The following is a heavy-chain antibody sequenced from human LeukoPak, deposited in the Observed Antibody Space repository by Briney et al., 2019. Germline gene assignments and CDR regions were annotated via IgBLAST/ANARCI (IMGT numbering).Heavy chain of an antibody. CDR2: IEYDENRK. V-gene: IGHV3-30*03. D-gene: IGHD4-11*01. CDR1: AFTFNSYV. Sequence: PGGSLRLSCAASAFTFNSYVMHWVRQAPGKGPEWVAVIEYDENRKFYEDSVKGRFTVSRDNSKNMLYLQMNSLTTEDTAVYYCARGYGENSDYHLKYWGQGTLVTVSS. J-gene: IGHJ4*02. CDR3: ARGYGENSDYHLKY.